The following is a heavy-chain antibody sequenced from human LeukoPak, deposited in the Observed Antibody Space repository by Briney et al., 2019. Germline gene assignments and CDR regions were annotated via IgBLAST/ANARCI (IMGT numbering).Heavy chain of an antibody. Sequence: PSETLSLTCAVYGGSFSGYYWSWSRQPPGKGLEWIGEINHSGSTNYNPSLKSRGTISVDTSKTQFSLQLTSVTAADTPVYYCARVPRTLPTGARYFDSSGQGTLVTVSS. D-gene: IGHD4-17*01. CDR3: ARVPRTLPTGARYFDS. V-gene: IGHV4-34*01. J-gene: IGHJ4*02. CDR1: GGSFSGYY. CDR2: INHSGST.